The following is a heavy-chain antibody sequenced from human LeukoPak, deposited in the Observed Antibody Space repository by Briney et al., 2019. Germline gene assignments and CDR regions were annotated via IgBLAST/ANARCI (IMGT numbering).Heavy chain of an antibody. Sequence: PGGSLRLSCAASGFTVSSDFMIWVRQAPGRGLEWVSILYGGGNTYYGGSVKDRFTISRDNSKNTLYLQMNSLRAEDTAVYYCASQTVTTPYYFHYWGQGTLVTVSS. V-gene: IGHV3-66*04. J-gene: IGHJ4*02. CDR3: ASQTVTTPYYFHY. CDR2: LYGGGNT. D-gene: IGHD4-17*01. CDR1: GFTVSSDF.